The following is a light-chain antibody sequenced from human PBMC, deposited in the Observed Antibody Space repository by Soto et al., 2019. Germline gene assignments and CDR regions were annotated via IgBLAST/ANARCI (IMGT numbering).Light chain of an antibody. CDR1: SSNVGAGYD. V-gene: IGLV1-40*01. Sequence: QSVLTQPPSVSGAPGQRVTISCTGSSSNVGAGYDVHWYQQLPGTAPKLLIYGNYNRPSGVPDRFSGSKSGTSASLAITGLRVEDKVDYYSRSYENSLSIYVFGTGTRVTAL. CDR2: GNY. J-gene: IGLJ1*01. CDR3: RSYENSLSIYV.